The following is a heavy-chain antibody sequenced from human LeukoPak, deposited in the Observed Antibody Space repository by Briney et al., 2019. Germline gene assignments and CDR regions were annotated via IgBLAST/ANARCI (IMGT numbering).Heavy chain of an antibody. CDR2: IHSGGTT. V-gene: IGHV3-53*01. J-gene: IGHJ4*02. CDR3: AKVSAAAGTWTFDY. CDR1: GFTVSNNY. Sequence: PGGSLRLSCAASGFTVSNNYMSWVRQAPGKGLEWVSVIHSGGTTNYADSVQGRFTISRDNSKNTLYLQMNSLRAEDTAVYYCAKVSAAAGTWTFDYWGQGTLVTVSS. D-gene: IGHD6-13*01.